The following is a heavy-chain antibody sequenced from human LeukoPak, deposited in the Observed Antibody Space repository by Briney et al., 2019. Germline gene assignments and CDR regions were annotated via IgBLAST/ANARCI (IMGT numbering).Heavy chain of an antibody. Sequence: ASVKVSCKASGYTFTGYYMNWVRQAPGQGLEWMGRINPNSGGTNYAQKFQGRVTMTRDTSISTAYIELSRLRSDDTAVYYCAIARVTMIVVVTLRYWGQGTLVTVSS. CDR3: AIARVTMIVVVTLRY. D-gene: IGHD3-22*01. J-gene: IGHJ4*02. CDR2: INPNSGGT. V-gene: IGHV1-2*06. CDR1: GYTFTGYY.